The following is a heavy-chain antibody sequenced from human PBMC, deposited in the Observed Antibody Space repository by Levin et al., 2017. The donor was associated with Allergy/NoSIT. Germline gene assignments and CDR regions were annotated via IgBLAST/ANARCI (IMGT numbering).Heavy chain of an antibody. CDR2: IYQNGNT. CDR1: GGSISVIKW. Sequence: SETLSLTCDVSGGSISVIKWWNWVRQPPGKGLEWIGQIYQNGNTNYNPSLKNRVTISIDKSKNHFSLKLTSVTAADTAVYYCARSDANIYGMDVWDQGTTVSVSS. V-gene: IGHV4/OR15-8*02. CDR3: ARSDANIYGMDV. J-gene: IGHJ6*02.